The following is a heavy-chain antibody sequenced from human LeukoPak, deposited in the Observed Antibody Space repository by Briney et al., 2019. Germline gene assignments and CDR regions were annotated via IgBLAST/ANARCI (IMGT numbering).Heavy chain of an antibody. V-gene: IGHV4-4*07. Sequence: SETLSLTCTVSGGSISSYYWSWIRQPAGKGLEWIGRIYTSGSTDYNPSLKSRVTMSVDTSKNQFSLKLSSVTAADTAVYYCARERVSSGWYFSDYYYYMDVWGKGTTVTVSS. J-gene: IGHJ6*03. CDR1: GGSISSYY. CDR2: IYTSGST. CDR3: ARERVSSGWYFSDYYYYMDV. D-gene: IGHD6-19*01.